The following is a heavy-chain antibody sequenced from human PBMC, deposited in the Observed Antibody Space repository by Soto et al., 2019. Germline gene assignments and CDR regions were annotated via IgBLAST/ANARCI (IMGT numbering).Heavy chain of an antibody. CDR1: GGTFSSYA. CDR3: ARTTVVRGYSYGHGFDP. Sequence: QVQLVQSGAEVKKPGSSVKVSCKASGGTFSSYAISWVRQAPGQGLEWMGGIIPIFGTANYAQKFQGRVTITADESTSTAYMELSSLRSEDTAVYYCARTTVVRGYSYGHGFDPWGQGTLVTVSS. J-gene: IGHJ5*02. CDR2: IIPIFGTA. D-gene: IGHD5-18*01. V-gene: IGHV1-69*01.